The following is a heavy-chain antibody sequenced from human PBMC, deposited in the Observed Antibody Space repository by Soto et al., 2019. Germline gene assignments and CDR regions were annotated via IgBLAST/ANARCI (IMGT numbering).Heavy chain of an antibody. CDR2: IYYSGST. Sequence: SETLSLTCTVSGGSISSGGYYWSWIRQHPGKGLEWIGYIYYSGSTYYNPSLKSRVTISVDTSKNQFSLKLSSVTAADTAVYNCARDWGTGSLSYYYYYGMDVWGQGTTVTVSS. V-gene: IGHV4-31*03. CDR3: ARDWGTGSLSYYYYYGMDV. D-gene: IGHD3-9*01. J-gene: IGHJ6*02. CDR1: GGSISSGGYY.